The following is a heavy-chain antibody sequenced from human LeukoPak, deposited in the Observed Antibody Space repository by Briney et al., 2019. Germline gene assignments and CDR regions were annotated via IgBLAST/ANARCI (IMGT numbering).Heavy chain of an antibody. CDR1: SVSISSSSYY. V-gene: IGHV4-39*07. Sequence: SETLSLTCTVSSVSISSSSYYWGWIRQPPGKGLEWIGTVSYSGSTYYNSSLKSRVTISVDTSKNQFSLKLSSVTAADTAVYYCARETMVRGVTDYWGQGTLVTVSS. J-gene: IGHJ4*02. CDR3: ARETMVRGVTDY. CDR2: VSYSGST. D-gene: IGHD3-10*01.